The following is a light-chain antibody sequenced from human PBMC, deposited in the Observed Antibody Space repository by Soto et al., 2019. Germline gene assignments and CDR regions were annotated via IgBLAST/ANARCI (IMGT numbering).Light chain of an antibody. V-gene: IGKV1-5*03. CDR1: QSLNNW. Sequence: DIQMTQSPSTLSASVGDRVTITCRASQSLNNWLAWYQQKPGNAPKLLIYKVSNLESGVPSRFSGSGSGTEFTLTNSSLQPDDFATYYCQQYNSYSWTFGQGTKVEIK. CDR2: KVS. J-gene: IGKJ1*01. CDR3: QQYNSYSWT.